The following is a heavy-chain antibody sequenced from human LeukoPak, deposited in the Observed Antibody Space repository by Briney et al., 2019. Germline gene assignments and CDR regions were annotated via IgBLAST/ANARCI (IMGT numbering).Heavy chain of an antibody. V-gene: IGHV4-59*08. CDR1: GGSISSYY. CDR2: IYYSGST. Sequence: SETLSLTCTVSGGSISSYYWSWIRQPPGKGLEWIGYIYYSGSTNYNPSLKSRVTISVDTSKNQFSLKLSSVTAADTAVYYCARVLAAAGYYYYGMDVWGQGTTVTVSS. J-gene: IGHJ6*02. D-gene: IGHD6-13*01. CDR3: ARVLAAAGYYYYGMDV.